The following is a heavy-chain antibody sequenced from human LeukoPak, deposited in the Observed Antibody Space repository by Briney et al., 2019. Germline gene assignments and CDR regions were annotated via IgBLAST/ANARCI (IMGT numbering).Heavy chain of an antibody. V-gene: IGHV4-59*08. CDR3: ARQGHQIAAVGATTLFDY. D-gene: IGHD6-13*01. J-gene: IGHJ4*02. Sequence: SETLSLTCTVSGGSINSYYWSWIRQPPGKGLEWIGYIYYSGSTNYNPSLKSRVTISVDTSKNQFSLKLTSVTAADTAVYYCARQGHQIAAVGATTLFDYWGQGTLVTVSS. CDR2: IYYSGST. CDR1: GGSINSYY.